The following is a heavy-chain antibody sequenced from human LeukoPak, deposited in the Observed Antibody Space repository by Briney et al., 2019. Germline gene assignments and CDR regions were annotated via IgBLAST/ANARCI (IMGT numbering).Heavy chain of an antibody. Sequence: GGSLRLSCAAFGFTFSSYSMNWVRQAPGKGLEWVSSISSSSSYIYYADSVKGRFTISRDNAKNSLYLQMNSLRAEDTAVYYCATCGGDCYSPLDYWGQGTLVTVSS. V-gene: IGHV3-21*01. J-gene: IGHJ4*02. CDR1: GFTFSSYS. CDR3: ATCGGDCYSPLDY. CDR2: ISSSSSYI. D-gene: IGHD2-21*02.